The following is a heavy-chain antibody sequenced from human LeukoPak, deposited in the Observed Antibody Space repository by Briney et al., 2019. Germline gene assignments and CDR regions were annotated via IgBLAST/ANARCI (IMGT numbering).Heavy chain of an antibody. CDR3: ARDFGGYDSGDFDF. CDR2: INPNSGGT. D-gene: IGHD3-22*01. J-gene: IGHJ4*02. Sequence: ASVKVSCKASGYTFTSYGISWVRQAPGQGLEWMGWINPNSGGTNYAQKFQGRVTMTRDTSISTAYMELRSLRSDDTAVYYCARDFGGYDSGDFDFWGQGTLVTISS. V-gene: IGHV1-2*02. CDR1: GYTFTSYG.